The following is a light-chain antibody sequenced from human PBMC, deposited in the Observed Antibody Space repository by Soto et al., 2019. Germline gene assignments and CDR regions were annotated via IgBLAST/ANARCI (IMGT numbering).Light chain of an antibody. Sequence: EIVMTQSPVTLSASPGESATLSCRASQSVDNNVAWYQQKPGQAPRLLIYDTSARATGVPARFSGSRSGTDFTLTINSLQSEDFAVYYCQRYNNWPLTFGGGTKV. V-gene: IGKV3-15*01. J-gene: IGKJ4*01. CDR3: QRYNNWPLT. CDR1: QSVDNN. CDR2: DTS.